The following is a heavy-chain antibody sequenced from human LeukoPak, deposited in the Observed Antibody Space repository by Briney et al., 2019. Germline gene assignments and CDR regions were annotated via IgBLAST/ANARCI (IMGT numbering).Heavy chain of an antibody. J-gene: IGHJ5*02. CDR3: ARGQNYDILTGWGHWFDP. Sequence: GASVKVSCKASGYTFTDYYMHWVRQAPGQGLEWMGWINPDSGGTSSAQKFQGRLTKTRDTSITTAYMELSSLGSDDTAVYYCARGQNYDILTGWGHWFDPWGQGTLVTVSS. D-gene: IGHD3-9*01. V-gene: IGHV1-2*02. CDR2: INPDSGGT. CDR1: GYTFTDYY.